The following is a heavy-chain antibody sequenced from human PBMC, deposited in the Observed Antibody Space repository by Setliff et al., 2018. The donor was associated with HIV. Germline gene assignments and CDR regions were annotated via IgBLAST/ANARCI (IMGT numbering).Heavy chain of an antibody. J-gene: IGHJ4*02. Sequence: SETLSLTCGVFGGSFNNYSWNWFRQPPGRGLEWIGEISHSGSTSYNPSLKSRVTISVDTAKNQLSLKITSVTAADTAVYYCATEEGTTVHRIGFWGQGTLVTVSS. CDR3: ATEEGTTVHRIGF. V-gene: IGHV4-34*01. CDR2: ISHSGST. D-gene: IGHD4-17*01. CDR1: GGSFNNYS.